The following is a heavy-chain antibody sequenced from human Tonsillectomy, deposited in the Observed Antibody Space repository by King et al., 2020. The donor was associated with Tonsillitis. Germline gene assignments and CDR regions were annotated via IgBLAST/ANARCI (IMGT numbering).Heavy chain of an antibody. Sequence: VQLVESGGGVVQPGGSLRLSCAASGFTFSSYGMHWVRQAPGKGLEWVAFIQFDGSKKYFADSVKGRFTTSRDNSKNTLYLQMNSLRVEDTAGYYCAKPGVVYGSISGILCYFYLLGRGTLVTVSS. CDR3: AKPGVVYGSISGILCYFYL. CDR2: IQFDGSKK. J-gene: IGHJ2*01. D-gene: IGHD3-3*01. CDR1: GFTFSSYG. V-gene: IGHV3-30*02.